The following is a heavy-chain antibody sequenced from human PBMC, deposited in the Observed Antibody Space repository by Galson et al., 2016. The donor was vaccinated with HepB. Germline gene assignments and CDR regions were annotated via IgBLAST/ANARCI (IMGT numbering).Heavy chain of an antibody. V-gene: IGHV3-23*01. J-gene: IGHJ4*02. CDR1: GFTFSNYA. CDR3: AKGDDFWSGYYGGL. CDR2: ISGTGGTT. Sequence: SLRLSCAASGFTFSNYAMSWVRQAPGKGLEWVSGISGTGGTTYYADSVKGRFTISRDNSKNTLYLRMYSLRAEDTAVYYCAKGDDFWSGYYGGLWGQGTLVTVSS. D-gene: IGHD3-3*01.